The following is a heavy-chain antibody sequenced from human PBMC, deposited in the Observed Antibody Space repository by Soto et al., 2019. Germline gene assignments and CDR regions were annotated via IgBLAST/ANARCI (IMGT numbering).Heavy chain of an antibody. CDR2: ISGSGGST. D-gene: IGHD2-2*01. CDR1: GFTFSSYS. CDR3: AKDQIVVPAFLFDY. J-gene: IGHJ4*02. Sequence: LRLSCAASGFTFSSYSMSWVRQAPGKGLEWVSAISGSGGSTYYADSVKGRFTISRDNSKNTLYLQMNSLRAEDTAVYYCAKDQIVVPAFLFDYWGQGTLVTVSS. V-gene: IGHV3-23*01.